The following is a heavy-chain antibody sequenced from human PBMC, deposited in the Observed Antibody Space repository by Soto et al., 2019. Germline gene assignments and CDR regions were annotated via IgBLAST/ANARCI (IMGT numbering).Heavy chain of an antibody. V-gene: IGHV3-23*01. CDR3: AKGLVPDFWSGYFFYGYYFDY. Sequence: EVQLLESGGGLVQPGGSLRLSCAASGFTFSSYAMSWVRQAPGKGLEWVSAISGSGGSTYYADSVKGRFTISRDNSKNTLYLQMNSLRAEDTAVYYCAKGLVPDFWSGYFFYGYYFDYWGQGTLVTVSS. CDR1: GFTFSSYA. J-gene: IGHJ4*02. D-gene: IGHD3-3*01. CDR2: ISGSGGST.